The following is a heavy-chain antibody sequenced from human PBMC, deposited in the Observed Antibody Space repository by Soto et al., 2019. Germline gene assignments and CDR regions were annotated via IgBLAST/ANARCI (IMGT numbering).Heavy chain of an antibody. CDR2: LYGGAGR. D-gene: IGHD3-16*01. V-gene: IGHV3-53*02. CDR3: GRPHSSAYAYGMDV. J-gene: IGHJ6*02. Sequence: GQLVETGGGLIEPGGSLSVSCAVSGFDVSSNYMSWVRQAPGKGLEWVSVLYGGAGRYYADSVKGRFTDSRDNSKNTLYRQKNSLRAEDTAVYYCGRPHSSAYAYGMDVWGQGTTVTVAS. CDR1: GFDVSSNY.